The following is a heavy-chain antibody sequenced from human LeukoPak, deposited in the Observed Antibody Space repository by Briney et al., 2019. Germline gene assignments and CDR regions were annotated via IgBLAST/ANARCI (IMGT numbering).Heavy chain of an antibody. CDR3: AKTYYYDSSGYSHYLAYDY. D-gene: IGHD3-22*01. J-gene: IGHJ4*02. CDR1: VFTFNTYS. Sequence: PGGSLRLSCAASVFTFNTYSMSWVRQAPWTGLEWVSTISGSGAFTKYADSVTGRFTIPRDNSKNTLYLQLNSLRAEDTATYYCAKTYYYDSSGYSHYLAYDYWGQGTLVTVSS. V-gene: IGHV3-23*01. CDR2: ISGSGAFT.